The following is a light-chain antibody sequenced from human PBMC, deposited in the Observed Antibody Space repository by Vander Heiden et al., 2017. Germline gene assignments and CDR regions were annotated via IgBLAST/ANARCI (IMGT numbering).Light chain of an antibody. Sequence: TVTLICASSTGAVTSGYYPNWFQQKPGQAPGALIYSTSNKHSWTPARFSGSLLGGKAALTLSGVQPEDEAEYYCLLYYGGAYVFGTGTKVTVL. V-gene: IGLV7-43*01. CDR1: TGAVTSGYY. CDR2: STS. CDR3: LLYYGGAYV. J-gene: IGLJ1*01.